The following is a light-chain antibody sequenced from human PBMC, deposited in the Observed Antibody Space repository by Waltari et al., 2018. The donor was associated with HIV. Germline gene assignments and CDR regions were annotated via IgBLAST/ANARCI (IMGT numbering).Light chain of an antibody. CDR2: AAS. J-gene: IGKJ4*01. V-gene: IGKV1-39*01. Sequence: QMTQSPSSLPASVGDRVTITCRSSHSISSCLNWYQQKPGKAPKLLIYAASSLQSGVPSRFSGSGSGTDFTLTISSLQPEDFATYYSQQSYSTPLTFGGGTKVEIK. CDR3: QQSYSTPLT. CDR1: HSISSC.